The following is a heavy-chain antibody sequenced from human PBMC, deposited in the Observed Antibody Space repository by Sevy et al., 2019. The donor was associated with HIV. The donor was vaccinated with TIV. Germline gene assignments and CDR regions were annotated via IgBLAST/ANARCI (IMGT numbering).Heavy chain of an antibody. CDR3: AGEDAWGRGYS. J-gene: IGHJ4*02. CDR1: GGSITSLY. CDR2: IYYNGHI. V-gene: IGHV4-59*08. D-gene: IGHD1-26*01. Sequence: SETLSLTCTVSGGSITSLYWNWIRQPPGKGLEWIANIYYNGHINYNPSLKSRVTLSLDTSKNQFSLRPSSVTAADTVMYCFAGEDAWGRGYSWGQGTLVTVSS.